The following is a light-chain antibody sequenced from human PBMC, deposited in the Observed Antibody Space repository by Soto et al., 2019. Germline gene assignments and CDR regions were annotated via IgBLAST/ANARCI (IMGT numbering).Light chain of an antibody. CDR2: GAS. CDR1: QSVISTS. Sequence: EIVLTQSPGTLSLSPGERATLSCRTSQSVISTSLAWYQQKPGQAPRLLIYGASSRATGIPDRFSGSGSGTDFTLTISDLEPEDFAVYYCQQHSHWPPWTFGQGTKVDI. CDR3: QQHSHWPPWT. V-gene: IGKV3D-20*02. J-gene: IGKJ1*01.